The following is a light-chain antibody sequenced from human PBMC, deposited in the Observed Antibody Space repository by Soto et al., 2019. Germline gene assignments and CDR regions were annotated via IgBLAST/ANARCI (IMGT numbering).Light chain of an antibody. CDR3: QQYENYGR. V-gene: IGKV1-5*01. J-gene: IGKJ1*01. Sequence: DIQMTQSPSTLSATAGDRVTITCRASQSISSWLAWYQHKPGKAPKLLIYVASNLDSGVPSRFRGSRSCTESSLTSSNLRGDDCATCNCQQYENYGRFG. CDR2: VAS. CDR1: QSISSW.